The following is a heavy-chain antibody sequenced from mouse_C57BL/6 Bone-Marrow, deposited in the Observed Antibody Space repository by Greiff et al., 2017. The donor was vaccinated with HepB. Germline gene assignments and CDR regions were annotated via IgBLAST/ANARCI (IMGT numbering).Heavy chain of an antibody. V-gene: IGHV2-5*01. CDR3: AKNEYYGSSYWYFDV. Sequence: VQLQQSGPGLVQPSQSLSITCTVSGFSLTSYGVHWVRQSPGKGLEWLGVIWRGGSTDYNAAFMSRLSITKDNSKSQVFFKMNSLQADDTAIYYCAKNEYYGSSYWYFDVWGTGTTVTVSS. D-gene: IGHD1-1*01. CDR1: GFSLTSYG. CDR2: IWRGGST. J-gene: IGHJ1*03.